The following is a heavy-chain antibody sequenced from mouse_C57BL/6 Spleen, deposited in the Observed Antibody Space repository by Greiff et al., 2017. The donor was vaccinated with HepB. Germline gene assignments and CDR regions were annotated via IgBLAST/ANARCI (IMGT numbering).Heavy chain of an antibody. J-gene: IGHJ4*01. Sequence: EVKLMESGPGLVKPSQSLSLTCSVTGYSITSGYYWNWIRQFPGNKLEWMGYISYDGSNNYNPSLKNRISITRDTSKNQFFLKLNSVTTEDTATYYCARGGPGYYYAMDYWGQGTSVTVSS. CDR3: ARGGPGYYYAMDY. V-gene: IGHV3-6*01. CDR2: ISYDGSN. CDR1: GYSITSGYY.